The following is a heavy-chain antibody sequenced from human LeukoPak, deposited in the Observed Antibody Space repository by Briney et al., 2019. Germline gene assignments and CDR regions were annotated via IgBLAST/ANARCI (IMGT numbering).Heavy chain of an antibody. CDR1: GFTFSSYA. J-gene: IGHJ4*02. CDR2: ISGNGGST. Sequence: SGGSLRLSCAASGFTFSSYAMSWVHQAPGKGLEWVSTISGNGGSTYYADSVKGRFTISRDNSKNTLYLQMNSLRAEDTAIYYCAKDVVAGPTYYFDYWGQGTLVTVSS. V-gene: IGHV3-23*01. D-gene: IGHD6-19*01. CDR3: AKDVVAGPTYYFDY.